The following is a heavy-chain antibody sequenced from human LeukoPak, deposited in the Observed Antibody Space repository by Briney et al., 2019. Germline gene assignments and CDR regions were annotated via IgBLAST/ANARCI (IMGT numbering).Heavy chain of an antibody. J-gene: IGHJ5*02. D-gene: IGHD2-15*01. CDR1: EYSFTSYR. V-gene: IGHV5-10-1*01. CDR2: IDTSEFYN. CDR3: ARRMGYCSGGSCLNWFDP. Sequence: GEPLKTSGQGPEYSFTSYRISWVGRMPGKGLEWMGMIDTSEFYNNYSPSFQGHVTISADKSISTAYLQWSSLKASDTAMYYCARRMGYCSGGSCLNWFDPWGQGTLVTVSS.